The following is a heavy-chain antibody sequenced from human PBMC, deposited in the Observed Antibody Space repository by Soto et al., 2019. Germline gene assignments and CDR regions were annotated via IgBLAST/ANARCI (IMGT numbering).Heavy chain of an antibody. CDR2: INPIRGIA. V-gene: IGHV1-69*02. Sequence: VASVKVSCKASGGTFSSYTISWVRQAPGQGLEWMGRINPIRGIANYAQKFQGRVTMTRDKSTSTVYMELSSLRSEDTAVYYCARLYDTPGFVDIWGQGTMVTVSS. D-gene: IGHD3-9*01. CDR1: GGTFSSYT. CDR3: ARLYDTPGFVDI. J-gene: IGHJ3*02.